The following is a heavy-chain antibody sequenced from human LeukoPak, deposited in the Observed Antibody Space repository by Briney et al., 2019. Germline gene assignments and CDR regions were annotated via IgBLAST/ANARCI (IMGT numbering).Heavy chain of an antibody. V-gene: IGHV1-24*01. D-gene: IGHD1-26*01. CDR3: ATTIVGATHFDY. CDR2: FDPEDGET. CDR1: GYSLTELS. J-gene: IGHJ4*02. Sequence: ASVKFSCKVSGYSLTELSMHWVRQAPGKGLEWMGGFDPEDGETIYAQKFQGRVTMTEDTFTDTSYMELSSLRSEDTAVYYCATTIVGATHFDYWGQGTLVTVSS.